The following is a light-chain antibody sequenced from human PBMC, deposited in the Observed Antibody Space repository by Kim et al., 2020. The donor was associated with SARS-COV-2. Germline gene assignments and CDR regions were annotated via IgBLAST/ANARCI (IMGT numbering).Light chain of an antibody. V-gene: IGKV3-20*01. CDR2: GAF. Sequence: EIVLTQSPGTLSLSPGERATLSCRASQSVSSSYLAWYQQKPGQAPILLIYGAFNRATGIPDRFSGSGSGTDFTLTISRLEPEDFAVYYCQQYGSSPRTFGQGTKV. J-gene: IGKJ1*01. CDR1: QSVSSSY. CDR3: QQYGSSPRT.